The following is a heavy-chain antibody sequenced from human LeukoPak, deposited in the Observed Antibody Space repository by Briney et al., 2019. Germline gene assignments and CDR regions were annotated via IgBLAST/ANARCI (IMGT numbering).Heavy chain of an antibody. Sequence: ASVTVSCKASGYTFTGYYMHWVRQAPGQGLEWMGWINPNSGGTNYAQKFQGRVTMTRDTSISTAYMELSRLRSDDTAVYYCARGWELRVLDWFDPWGQGTLVTVSS. CDR2: INPNSGGT. V-gene: IGHV1-2*02. J-gene: IGHJ5*02. D-gene: IGHD1-26*01. CDR1: GYTFTGYY. CDR3: ARGWELRVLDWFDP.